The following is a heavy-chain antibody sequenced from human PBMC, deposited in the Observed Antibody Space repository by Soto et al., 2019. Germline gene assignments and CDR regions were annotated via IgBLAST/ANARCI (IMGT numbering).Heavy chain of an antibody. V-gene: IGHV1-3*05. Sequence: QVQLVQSGAEEKKPGASVKVSCKASGYTFTSYAMHWVRQAPGQRLEWMGWINAGNGNTKYSQKFQGRVTITRDTSASTAYMELRSLRSEDTAVYYCAREGHLSSDNYFDYWGQGTLVTVSS. CDR3: AREGHLSSDNYFDY. J-gene: IGHJ4*02. CDR2: INAGNGNT. D-gene: IGHD6-19*01. CDR1: GYTFTSYA.